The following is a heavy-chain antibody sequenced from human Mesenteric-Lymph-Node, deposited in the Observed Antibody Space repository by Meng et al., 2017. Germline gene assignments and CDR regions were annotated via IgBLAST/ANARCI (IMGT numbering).Heavy chain of an antibody. CDR2: FDPEDGET. CDR3: ATDRAGGRYFDY. D-gene: IGHD1-26*01. V-gene: IGHV1-24*01. J-gene: IGHJ4*02. Sequence: VQVVQAGAEVKEPGASVKVSCKAYGYTLTELSMHWVRQAPGKGLEWMGGFDPEDGETIYAQKFQGRVTMTEDTSTDTAYMELSSLRSEDTAVYYCATDRAGGRYFDYWGQGTLVTVSS. CDR1: GYTLTELS.